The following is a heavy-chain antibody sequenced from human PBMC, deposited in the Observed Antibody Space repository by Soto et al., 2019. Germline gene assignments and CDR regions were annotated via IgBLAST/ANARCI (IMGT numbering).Heavy chain of an antibody. J-gene: IGHJ6*02. CDR3: ARALVVVPAAIKAGATYYYYYGMDV. V-gene: IGHV3-33*01. Sequence: PGGSLRLSCAASGFTFSSYGMHWVRQAPGKGLEWVAVIWYDGSNKYYADSVKGRFTISRDNSKNTLYLQMNSLRAEDTAVYYCARALVVVPAAIKAGATYYYYYGMDVWGQGTTVTVSS. CDR2: IWYDGSNK. D-gene: IGHD2-2*02. CDR1: GFTFSSYG.